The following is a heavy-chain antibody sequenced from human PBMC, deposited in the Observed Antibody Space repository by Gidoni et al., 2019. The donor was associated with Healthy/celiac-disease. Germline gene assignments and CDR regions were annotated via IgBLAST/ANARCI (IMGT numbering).Heavy chain of an antibody. D-gene: IGHD3-10*01. CDR2: INH. CDR3: ARGGVFDY. CDR1: GVSFSGYY. Sequence: QVQLQQWGAGLLKPSETLSLTCAVYGVSFSGYYWSWIRQPPGTGLEWIGEINHSRVTISVDTSKNQFSLKLSSVTAADTAVYYCARGGVFDYWGRGTLVTVSS. V-gene: IGHV4-34*01. J-gene: IGHJ4*02.